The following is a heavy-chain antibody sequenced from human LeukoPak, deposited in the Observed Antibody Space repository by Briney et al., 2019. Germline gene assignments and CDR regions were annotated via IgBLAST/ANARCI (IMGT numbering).Heavy chain of an antibody. J-gene: IGHJ4*02. CDR1: GFTFSSYW. Sequence: GGSLRLSCAASGFTFSSYWMSWVRQAPGKGLEWVANIKQDGSEKYYVDSVKGRFTISRDNAKNSLYLQMNSLRAEDTAVYYCARRGYYDSSGYLFDYWGQGTLVTVSS. CDR2: IKQDGSEK. CDR3: ARRGYYDSSGYLFDY. D-gene: IGHD3-22*01. V-gene: IGHV3-7*01.